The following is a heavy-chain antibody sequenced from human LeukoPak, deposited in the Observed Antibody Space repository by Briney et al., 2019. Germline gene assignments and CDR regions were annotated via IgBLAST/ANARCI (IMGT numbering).Heavy chain of an antibody. V-gene: IGHV1-69*06. D-gene: IGHD5-18*01. J-gene: IGHJ4*02. CDR2: IIPIFGTA. CDR3: ASAGAAIVTN. Sequence: GASVKVSCKSSGGSFSFYAISWVRQAPGQGLEWMGRIIPIFGTANYAQKFQGRVTITADKSTSTAYMELSSLRSEDTVVYYCASAGAAIVTNWGQGTLVTVSS. CDR1: GGSFSFYA.